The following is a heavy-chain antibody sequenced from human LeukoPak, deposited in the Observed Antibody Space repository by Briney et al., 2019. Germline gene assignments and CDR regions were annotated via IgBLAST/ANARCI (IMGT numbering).Heavy chain of an antibody. CDR2: IYYSGST. CDR1: GGSISSYY. Sequence: SGTLCLTCAVSGGSISSYYWSWVRQPPGKGLEWMGHIYYSGSTNYNPSLKSRVTISVATSKNQFSLKLSSVTAADTAVYYCARDARYCSGGSCSRTGPFQHWGQGTLVTVSS. J-gene: IGHJ1*01. CDR3: ARDARYCSGGSCSRTGPFQH. V-gene: IGHV4-59*01. D-gene: IGHD2-15*01.